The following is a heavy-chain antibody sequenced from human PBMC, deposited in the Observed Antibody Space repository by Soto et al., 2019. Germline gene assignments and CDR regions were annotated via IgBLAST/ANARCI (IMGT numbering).Heavy chain of an antibody. D-gene: IGHD3-22*01. CDR3: ARQIYDSDTGPNFQYYFDS. CDR1: GYSFAGYC. CDR2: IDPSDSRT. Sequence: GESLKISGKGSGYSFAGYCITWVRQKPWKGLEWMGRIDPSDSRTYYSPSFRGHVTISVTKSITTVFLQWSSLRASDTAMYYCARQIYDSDTGPNFQYYFDSWGQGTPVTVSS. J-gene: IGHJ4*02. V-gene: IGHV5-10-1*01.